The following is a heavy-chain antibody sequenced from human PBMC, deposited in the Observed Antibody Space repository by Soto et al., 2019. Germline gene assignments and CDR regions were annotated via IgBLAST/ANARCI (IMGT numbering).Heavy chain of an antibody. CDR1: GYDFTTYG. D-gene: IGHD1-1*01. Sequence: QVHLVQSGAEVKKPGASVQVSCKGSGYDFTTYGITWVRQAPGQGLEWMAWISAHTGNTDYAQKLQGRVTVTRDTTTSTAYMELRSLRSDDTAVYYCARGRYGDYWGQGALGTVSS. CDR3: ARGRYGDY. CDR2: ISAHTGNT. V-gene: IGHV1-18*01. J-gene: IGHJ4*02.